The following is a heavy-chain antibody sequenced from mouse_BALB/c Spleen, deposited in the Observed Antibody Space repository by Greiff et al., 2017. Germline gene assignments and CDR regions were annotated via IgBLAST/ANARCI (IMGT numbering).Heavy chain of an antibody. CDR2: IDPENGNT. J-gene: IGHJ4*01. CDR1: GFNIKDYY. CDR3: ASITTATTYAMDY. Sequence: EVKLVESGAELVRPGALVKLSCKASGFNIKDYYMHWVKQRPEQGLEWIGWIDPENGNTIYDPKFQGKASITADTSSNTAYLQLSSLTSEDTAVYYCASITTATTYAMDYWGQGTSVTVSS. D-gene: IGHD1-2*01. V-gene: IGHV14-1*02.